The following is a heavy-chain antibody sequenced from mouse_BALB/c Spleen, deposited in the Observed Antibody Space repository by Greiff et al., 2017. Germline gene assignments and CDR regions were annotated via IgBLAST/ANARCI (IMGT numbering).Heavy chain of an antibody. CDR2: IWGDGST. Sequence: VQGVESGPGLVAPSQSLSITCTVSGFSLTGYGVNWVRQPPGKGLQWLGMIWGDGSTDYNSALKSRLSISKDNSKSQVFLKMNSLQTDDTARYYCARAGGNYSFMDYWGQGTSVTVSS. CDR1: GFSLTGYG. CDR3: ARAGGNYSFMDY. J-gene: IGHJ4*01. V-gene: IGHV2-6-7*01. D-gene: IGHD2-1*01.